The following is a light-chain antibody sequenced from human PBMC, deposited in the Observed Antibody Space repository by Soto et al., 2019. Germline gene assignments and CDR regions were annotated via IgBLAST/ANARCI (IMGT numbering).Light chain of an antibody. Sequence: SYELTQPPSVSVSPGQTASITCSGDKLGDKYASWYQQKPGQSPVLVIYQDSKRPSGIPERFSGSNSGNTATLTISGTQAMDEADYYCQAWDSSCMVFGGGTKLTVL. CDR1: KLGDKY. V-gene: IGLV3-1*01. J-gene: IGLJ2*01. CDR3: QAWDSSCMV. CDR2: QDS.